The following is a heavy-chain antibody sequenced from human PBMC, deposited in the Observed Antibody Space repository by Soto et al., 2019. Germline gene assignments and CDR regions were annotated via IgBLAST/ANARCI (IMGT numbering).Heavy chain of an antibody. CDR2: LHYSGGT. CDR3: GSDYGGLDCFGD. D-gene: IGHD4-17*01. J-gene: IGHJ4*02. Sequence: QKQLQESGPGLVKPSETLSLTCTVSGASISSNSFYWGWLRQPPGKGLEWLGSLHYSGGTYYNPSLRSRVSISVDTSKNQFPLNLMSVTAADTAVYYCGSDYGGLDCFGDWGQGTQVTVSS. CDR1: GASISSNSFY. V-gene: IGHV4-39*01.